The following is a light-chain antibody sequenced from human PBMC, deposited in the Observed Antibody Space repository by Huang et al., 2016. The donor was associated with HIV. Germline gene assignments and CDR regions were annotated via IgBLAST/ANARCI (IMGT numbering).Light chain of an antibody. J-gene: IGKJ4*01. Sequence: EIVLTQSPATLSFFPGQRVSLSCRATQNINTHLAWYQQRPGQPPRLLIDDASSRGPGVAARFSGSGSGTDFTLTISSLESEDFATYYCQQRVNGLTFGGGTKV. CDR1: QNINTH. CDR3: QQRVNGLT. V-gene: IGKV3-11*01. CDR2: DAS.